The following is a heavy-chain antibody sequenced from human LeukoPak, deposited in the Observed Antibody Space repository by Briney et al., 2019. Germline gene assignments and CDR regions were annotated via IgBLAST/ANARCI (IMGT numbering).Heavy chain of an antibody. CDR3: ASLSGGYLFDY. Sequence: APVTVSFKASGYTFTGYYMHWVRQAPGQGLEWMGWINPNSGGTNYGQKFQGRVTITRDTSISTAYMELSRLRSDDTAVYYCASLSGGYLFDYWGQGTLVTVSS. CDR2: INPNSGGT. CDR1: GYTFTGYY. V-gene: IGHV1-2*02. D-gene: IGHD3-22*01. J-gene: IGHJ4*02.